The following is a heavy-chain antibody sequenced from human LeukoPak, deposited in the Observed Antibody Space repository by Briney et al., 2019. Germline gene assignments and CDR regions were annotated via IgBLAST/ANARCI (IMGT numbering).Heavy chain of an antibody. V-gene: IGHV4-59*08. Sequence: SETLSLTCTVSGGSIRSYFWTWIRQPPGKGLEWIGYIYGSGSTNYNPSLKSRVTISVYTSKNQFSLKLSSVTAVDTAVYYCARFGGVINDAFDIWGQGTMVTVSS. D-gene: IGHD3-10*01. CDR1: GGSIRSYF. CDR3: ARFGGVINDAFDI. J-gene: IGHJ3*02. CDR2: IYGSGST.